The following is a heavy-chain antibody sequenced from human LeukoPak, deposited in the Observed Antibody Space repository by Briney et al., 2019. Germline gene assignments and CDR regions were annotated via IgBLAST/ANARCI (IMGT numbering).Heavy chain of an antibody. V-gene: IGHV4-39*02. CDR3: ARDHVITFGGVIVPYYFDY. D-gene: IGHD3-16*02. J-gene: IGHJ4*02. CDR1: GGSISSSSCH. CDR2: IYYGGST. Sequence: SETLSLTCTVSGGSISSSSCHWGWIRQSPGKGLEWIGNIYYGGSTYYNPSLQSRVTISVDTSKNQFSLKLSSVTAADTAVYYCARDHVITFGGVIVPYYFDYWGQGTLVTVSS.